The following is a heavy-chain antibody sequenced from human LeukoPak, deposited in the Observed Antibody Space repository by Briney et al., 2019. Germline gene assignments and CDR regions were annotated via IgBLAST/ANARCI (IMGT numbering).Heavy chain of an antibody. D-gene: IGHD3-22*01. Sequence: ASVKVSCKASGYTFTGYYMHWVRQAPGQGLEWMGWINPNSGGTNYAQKFQGWVTMTRDTSISTAYMELSRLRSDDTAVYYCARDWSYYDSSGCPLGYYFDYWGQGTLVTVSS. CDR3: ARDWSYYDSSGCPLGYYFDY. CDR1: GYTFTGYY. V-gene: IGHV1-2*04. J-gene: IGHJ4*02. CDR2: INPNSGGT.